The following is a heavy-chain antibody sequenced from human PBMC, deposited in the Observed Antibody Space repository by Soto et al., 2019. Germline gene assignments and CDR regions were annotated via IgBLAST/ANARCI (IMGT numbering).Heavy chain of an antibody. Sequence: ASVKVSCKASGGTFSSYAISWVRQAPGQGLEWMGGIIPIFGTANYAQKFQGRVTITADESTSTAYMELSSLRSEDTAVYYCARDPIAAAGNASVPSGYWGQGTLVTVSS. D-gene: IGHD6-13*01. CDR3: ARDPIAAAGNASVPSGY. CDR2: IIPIFGTA. V-gene: IGHV1-69*13. CDR1: GGTFSSYA. J-gene: IGHJ4*02.